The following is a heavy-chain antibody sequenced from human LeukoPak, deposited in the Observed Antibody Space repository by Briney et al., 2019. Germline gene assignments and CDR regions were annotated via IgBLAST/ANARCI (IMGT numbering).Heavy chain of an antibody. V-gene: IGHV1-2*06. D-gene: IGHD6-19*01. CDR2: INPHSGDT. CDR1: GYTFTDHY. Sequence: ASVKVSCKASGYTFTDHYILWVRQAPGRGLEWMGRINPHSGDTNSAQKFQGRVTMTRDTSMNTVYMELSGLTSDDTAVYYCARENPSGVGGWYRFDSWGQGTLVTVSS. CDR3: ARENPSGVGGWYRFDS. J-gene: IGHJ4*02.